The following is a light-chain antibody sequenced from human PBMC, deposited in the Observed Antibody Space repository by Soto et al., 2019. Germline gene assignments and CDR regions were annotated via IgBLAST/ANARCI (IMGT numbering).Light chain of an antibody. Sequence: QSVLTQPPSVSGTPGQRVTISCSGSNSFIGSNYFYWYQQVPGMAPKLLIYRNNERPSGVPDRFSGSRSGTSASLAISGLRSEDEADYYCAAWDDSLRGWVFGGGTKLTVL. J-gene: IGLJ3*02. CDR2: RNN. CDR3: AAWDDSLRGWV. V-gene: IGLV1-47*01. CDR1: NSFIGSNY.